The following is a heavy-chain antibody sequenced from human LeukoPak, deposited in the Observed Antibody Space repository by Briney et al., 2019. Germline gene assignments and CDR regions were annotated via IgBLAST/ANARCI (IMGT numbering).Heavy chain of an antibody. V-gene: IGHV4-34*01. D-gene: IGHD2-2*01. CDR1: GGSFSGYY. CDR3: ARVYKWGYQLLYYFDY. Sequence: SETLSLTCAVYGGSFSGYYWSWIRQPPGKGLEWIGEINHSGSTNYNSSLKSRVTISVDTSKNQFSLELSSVTAADTAVYYCARVYKWGYQLLYYFDYWGQGTLVTVSS. CDR2: INHSGST. J-gene: IGHJ4*02.